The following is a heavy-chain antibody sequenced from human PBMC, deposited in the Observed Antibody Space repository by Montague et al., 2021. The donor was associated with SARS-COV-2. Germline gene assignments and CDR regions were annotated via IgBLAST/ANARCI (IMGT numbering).Heavy chain of an antibody. CDR3: AKDLNRIAALGYYYYYFMDV. Sequence: SLRLSCAASGFIFRNYGLHWVRQAPGKGLEWVAVISYDGSYKYYADSVKGRSTISRDNSKNTLYLQMNSLRIEDTAVYYCAKDLNRIAALGYYYYYFMDVWGQGTTVTVSS. V-gene: IGHV3-30*18. J-gene: IGHJ6*02. CDR2: ISYDGSYK. D-gene: IGHD6-13*01. CDR1: GFIFRNYG.